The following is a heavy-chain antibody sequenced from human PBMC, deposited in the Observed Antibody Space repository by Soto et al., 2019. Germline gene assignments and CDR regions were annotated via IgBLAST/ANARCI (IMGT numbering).Heavy chain of an antibody. D-gene: IGHD3-10*01. J-gene: IGHJ6*02. CDR3: ARELRFGEDYYGMDV. Sequence: QVQLQESGPGLVKPSQTLSLTCTVSGGSISSGGYYWRWIRQHPGKGLEWIGYIYYSGSTYYNPSLKSRVTIAVDTSKNQFSLKLSSVPAADTAVYYCARELRFGEDYYGMDVWGQGTTVTVSS. CDR2: IYYSGST. V-gene: IGHV4-31*03. CDR1: GGSISSGGYY.